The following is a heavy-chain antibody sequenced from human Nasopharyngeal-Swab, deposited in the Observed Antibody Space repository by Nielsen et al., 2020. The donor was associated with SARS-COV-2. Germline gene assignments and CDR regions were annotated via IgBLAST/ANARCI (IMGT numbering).Heavy chain of an antibody. CDR3: ARYKGVGAGYSSSWYRDNWFDP. Sequence: SQTLSLTCAVYGGSFSGYYWSWIRQPPGKGLEWIGEIDHSGSTNSNPSLNSRVTISVDTSKNQFSLKLSSVTAADTAVYYCARYKGVGAGYSSSWYRDNWFDPWGQGTLVTVSS. CDR1: GGSFSGYY. J-gene: IGHJ5*02. V-gene: IGHV4-34*01. D-gene: IGHD6-13*01. CDR2: IDHSGST.